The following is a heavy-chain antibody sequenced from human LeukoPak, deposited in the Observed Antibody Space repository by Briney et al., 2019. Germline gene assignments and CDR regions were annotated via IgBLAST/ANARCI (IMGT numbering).Heavy chain of an antibody. J-gene: IGHJ6*02. Sequence: SETLSLTCTVSGGSISSYYWSWIRQPPGKGLEWIGYIYYSGSTNYNPSLKSRVTISVDTSKNQFSLKLSSVTAADTAVYYCARASGGSYYYCGMDVWGQGTTVTVSS. D-gene: IGHD5-12*01. CDR2: IYYSGST. CDR3: ARASGGSYYYCGMDV. CDR1: GGSISSYY. V-gene: IGHV4-59*01.